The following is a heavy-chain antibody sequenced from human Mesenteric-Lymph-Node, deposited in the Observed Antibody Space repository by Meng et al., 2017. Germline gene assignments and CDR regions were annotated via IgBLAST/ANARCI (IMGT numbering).Heavy chain of an antibody. D-gene: IGHD4-23*01. J-gene: IGHJ4*02. CDR1: GYTFTSYG. CDR2: IIPIFGTA. CDR3: ARSYHYDYGGMDY. V-gene: IGHV1-69*05. Sequence: SVKVSCKASGYTFTSYGISWVRQAPGQGLEWMGGIIPIFGTANYAQKFQGRVTITTDESTSTAYMELSSLRSEDTAVYYCARSYHYDYGGMDYWGQGTLVTVSS.